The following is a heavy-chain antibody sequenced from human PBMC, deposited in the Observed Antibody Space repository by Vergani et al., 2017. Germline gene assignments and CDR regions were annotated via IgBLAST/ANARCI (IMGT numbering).Heavy chain of an antibody. J-gene: IGHJ4*02. D-gene: IGHD1-26*01. CDR1: GFSFSSFG. CDR2: IHYDGSHE. Sequence: QVQLVESGGGVVQPGRSLRLSCAASGFSFSSFGFHWVRQAPGKGLEWVAFIHYDGSHEYYIDSVKGRFTISRDNSKKTLILQMNGLGDEDTAVYYCARDRGCATISYYFSGAFDFWGLGTLVSVSS. V-gene: IGHV3-33*01. CDR3: ARDRGCATISYYFSGAFDF.